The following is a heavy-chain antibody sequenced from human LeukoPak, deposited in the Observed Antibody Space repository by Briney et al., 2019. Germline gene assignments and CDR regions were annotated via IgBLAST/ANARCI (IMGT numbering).Heavy chain of an antibody. V-gene: IGHV3-23*01. Sequence: QPGGSLRLSCAASGFTFSNYAMNWVRQAAGKGLEWVSAISGSGGSTYYADSVKGRFTISRDNSENTLYLQMNSLRAEDTAVYYCAKDGYYGSGSGLDYWGQGTLVTVSS. J-gene: IGHJ4*02. D-gene: IGHD3-10*01. CDR1: GFTFSNYA. CDR2: ISGSGGST. CDR3: AKDGYYGSGSGLDY.